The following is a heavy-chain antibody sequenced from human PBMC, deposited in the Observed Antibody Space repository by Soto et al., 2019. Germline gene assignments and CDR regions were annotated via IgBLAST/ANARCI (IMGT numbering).Heavy chain of an antibody. CDR2: ISWNSGSI. Sequence: GGSLRLSCAASGFTFDDYAMHWVRQAPGKGLEWVSGISWNSGSIGYADSVKGRFTISRDNAKNSLYLQMNSLRAEDTALYYCAKDTPPPGAAAGTSFQHWGQGTLVTVSS. D-gene: IGHD6-13*01. J-gene: IGHJ1*01. CDR1: GFTFDDYA. V-gene: IGHV3-9*01. CDR3: AKDTPPPGAAAGTSFQH.